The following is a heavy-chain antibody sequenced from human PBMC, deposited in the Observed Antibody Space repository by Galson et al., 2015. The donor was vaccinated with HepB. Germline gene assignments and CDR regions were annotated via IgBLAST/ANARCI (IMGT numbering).Heavy chain of an antibody. Sequence: SVKVSCKASGYTFTSYAMHWVRQAPGQRLEWMGWINAGNGNTKYSQKFQGRVTITRDTSASTAYMELSSLRSEDTAVYCCAREPEGFGEFLDYWGQGTLVTVSS. V-gene: IGHV1-3*01. D-gene: IGHD3-10*01. CDR2: INAGNGNT. CDR3: AREPEGFGEFLDY. CDR1: GYTFTSYA. J-gene: IGHJ4*02.